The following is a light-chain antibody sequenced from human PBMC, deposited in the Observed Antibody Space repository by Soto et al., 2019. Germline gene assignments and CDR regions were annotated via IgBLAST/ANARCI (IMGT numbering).Light chain of an antibody. CDR3: NSYTSSSSRV. Sequence: QSALTQPASVSGSPGQSITISCTGTSSDVGGYKYVSWYQQHPGEAPKLMIYDVSNRPSGVSNRFYGSKSGNTASLTISGLQAEDEADYYCNSYTSSSSRVFGTGTKVTVL. V-gene: IGLV2-14*01. CDR2: DVS. J-gene: IGLJ1*01. CDR1: SSDVGGYKY.